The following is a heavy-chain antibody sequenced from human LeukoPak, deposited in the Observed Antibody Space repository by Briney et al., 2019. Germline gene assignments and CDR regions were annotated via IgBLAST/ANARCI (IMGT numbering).Heavy chain of an antibody. CDR1: GFTFNSYG. D-gene: IGHD5-24*01. CDR2: ISYDGSNK. J-gene: IGHJ2*01. Sequence: PGRSLRLSCAASGFTFNSYGMHWVRQAPGKGLEWVAVISYDGSNKDYADSVKGRFTISRDNSKNTLYLQMNSLRAEDTAVYYCAKRSARPSGWRWYFDLWGRGTLVTVSS. CDR3: AKRSARPSGWRWYFDL. V-gene: IGHV3-30*18.